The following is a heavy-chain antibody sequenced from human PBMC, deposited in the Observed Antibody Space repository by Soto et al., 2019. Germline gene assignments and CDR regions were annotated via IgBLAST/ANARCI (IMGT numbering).Heavy chain of an antibody. Sequence: GGSLRLSCAASGFTFSSYEMHWVRQAPGKGLEWISYISSTGSGTHYADSVKGRFTISRDNAKNSLYLQMNSLRAEDTAVYYCARVTKNDNWGQGTLVTVSS. CDR3: ARVTKNDN. D-gene: IGHD1-1*01. CDR1: GFTFSSYE. CDR2: ISSTGSGT. V-gene: IGHV3-48*03. J-gene: IGHJ4*02.